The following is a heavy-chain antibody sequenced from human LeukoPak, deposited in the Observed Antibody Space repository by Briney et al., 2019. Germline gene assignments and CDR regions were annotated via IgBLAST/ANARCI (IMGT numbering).Heavy chain of an antibody. D-gene: IGHD3-10*01. CDR2: IWYDGSNK. Sequence: GGSLRLSCAASGFTFSSYGMHWVRQAPGKGLEWVAVIWYDGSNKYYADSVKGRFTISSDNSKNPLYLHMNSLRAEDTAVYYCARGGGMVRGATFDYWGQGTLVTVSS. CDR3: ARGGGMVRGATFDY. CDR1: GFTFSSYG. J-gene: IGHJ4*02. V-gene: IGHV3-33*01.